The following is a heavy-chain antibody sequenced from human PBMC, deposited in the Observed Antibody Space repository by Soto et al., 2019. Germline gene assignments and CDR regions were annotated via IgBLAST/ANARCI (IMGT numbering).Heavy chain of an antibody. Sequence: GGSLRLSCAASGFTFISYEMNWVRQAPGKGLEWVSYISSSGSTIYYADSVKGRFTISRDNAKNSLYLQMNSMRAEDTAVYYCARKSGYSYGQGRPVALEYWGQGTLVTVSS. V-gene: IGHV3-48*03. J-gene: IGHJ4*02. D-gene: IGHD5-18*01. CDR1: GFTFISYE. CDR2: ISSSGSTI. CDR3: ARKSGYSYGQGRPVALEY.